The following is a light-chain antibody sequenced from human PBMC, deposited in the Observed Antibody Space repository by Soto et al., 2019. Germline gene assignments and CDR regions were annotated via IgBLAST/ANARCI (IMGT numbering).Light chain of an antibody. CDR2: EGS. J-gene: IGLJ2*01. CDR3: CSYAGSRDVV. Sequence: QSALTQPASVSGSPGQSITISCTGTSNDVGSYNLVSWYQQHPGKAPKLMIYEGSKRPSGVSNRFSGSKSGNTASLTISGLQAEDEADYYCCSYAGSRDVVFGGGTKLTVL. V-gene: IGLV2-23*01. CDR1: SNDVGSYNL.